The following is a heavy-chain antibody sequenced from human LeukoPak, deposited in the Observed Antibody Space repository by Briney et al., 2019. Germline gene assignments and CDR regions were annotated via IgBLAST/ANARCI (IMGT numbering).Heavy chain of an antibody. CDR3: AKATSPVHSRNWFDS. V-gene: IGHV3-43D*03. CDR1: GFTFDDYA. Sequence: PGGSLRLSCAASGFTFDDYAMHWVRQAPGKGLEWVSLISWDGGSTYYADSVKGRFTISRDNSKNSLYLQMNSLRAEDTALYYCAKATSPVHSRNWFDSWGQGTLVTVSS. J-gene: IGHJ5*01. D-gene: IGHD6-13*01. CDR2: ISWDGGST.